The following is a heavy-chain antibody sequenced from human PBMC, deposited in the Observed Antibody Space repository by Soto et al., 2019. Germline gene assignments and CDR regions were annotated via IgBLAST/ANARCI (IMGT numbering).Heavy chain of an antibody. D-gene: IGHD3-10*01. CDR3: ARVKISDGLWFGELSQKNYGMDV. CDR1: GYTFTGYY. Sequence: ASVKVSCKASGYTFTGYYMHWVRQAPGQGLEWMGWINPNSGGTNYAQKFQGWVTMTRDTSISTAYMELSRLRSDDTAVYYCARVKISDGLWFGELSQKNYGMDVGGKGTRVTVSS. CDR2: INPNSGGT. J-gene: IGHJ6*04. V-gene: IGHV1-2*04.